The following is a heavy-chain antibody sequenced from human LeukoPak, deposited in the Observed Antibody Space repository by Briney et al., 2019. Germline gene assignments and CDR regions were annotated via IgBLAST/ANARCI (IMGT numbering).Heavy chain of an antibody. Sequence: ASVKVSCKASGYTFTSYGISWVRQAPGQGLEWMGWISAYNGNTNYAQKLQGRVTMTTDTSTSTAYMELRSLRSDDTAVYYCARLYDSTTCNWFDPWGQGTLVTVSS. J-gene: IGHJ5*02. CDR3: ARLYDSTTCNWFDP. CDR1: GYTFTSYG. V-gene: IGHV1-18*01. CDR2: ISAYNGNT. D-gene: IGHD3-22*01.